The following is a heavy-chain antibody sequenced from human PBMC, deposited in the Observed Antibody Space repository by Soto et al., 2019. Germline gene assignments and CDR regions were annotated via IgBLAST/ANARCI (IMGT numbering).Heavy chain of an antibody. CDR2: INAYNGNT. V-gene: IGHV1-18*01. CDR3: ARDRYYDILTGYTTRVFDY. CDR1: GYRFTSYG. J-gene: IGHJ4*02. D-gene: IGHD3-9*01. Sequence: ASVKVSCKASGYRFTSYGIGWVRQAPGQGLEWMGWINAYNGNTNYAQKLQGRVTMTTDTSTSTAYMELRSLRSDDTAVYYCARDRYYDILTGYTTRVFDYWGQGTLVTVSS.